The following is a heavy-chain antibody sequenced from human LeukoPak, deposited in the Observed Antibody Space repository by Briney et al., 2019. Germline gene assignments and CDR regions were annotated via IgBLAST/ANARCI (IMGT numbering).Heavy chain of an antibody. J-gene: IGHJ4*02. CDR3: AVSYDYVWGSYRPGPFDY. V-gene: IGHV6-1*01. CDR2: TYYRSKWYN. D-gene: IGHD3-16*02. CDR1: GDSVSSNSAA. Sequence: SQTLSLTCAISGDSVSSNSAAWNWIRQSPSRGLEWLGRTYYRSKWYNDYVVSVKSRITINPDTSKNQFSLQLNSVTPEDTAVYYCAVSYDYVWGSYRPGPFDYWGQGTLVTVSS.